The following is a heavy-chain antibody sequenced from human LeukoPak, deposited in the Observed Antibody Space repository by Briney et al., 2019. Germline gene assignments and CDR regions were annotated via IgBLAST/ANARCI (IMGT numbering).Heavy chain of an antibody. J-gene: IGHJ5*02. D-gene: IGHD3-22*01. CDR1: GFTFSSYA. CDR2: ISGSGVST. CDR3: AKDPYYYDSSGYPNWFDP. Sequence: SGGSLRLSCAASGFTFSSYAMSWVRQAPGKGLEWVSAISGSGVSTYYADSVTGRFTISRDNSKNTLYLQMNSLRAEDTALYYCAKDPYYYDSSGYPNWFDPWGQGTLVTVSS. V-gene: IGHV3-23*01.